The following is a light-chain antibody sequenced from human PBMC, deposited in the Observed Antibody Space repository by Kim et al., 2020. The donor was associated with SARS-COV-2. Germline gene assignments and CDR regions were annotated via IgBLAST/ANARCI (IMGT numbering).Light chain of an antibody. V-gene: IGKV1-5*01. CDR1: QTINNW. J-gene: IGKJ1*01. CDR3: QQYSKYAWT. Sequence: DIQMTQSPSTLSASVGDRVTITCRASQTINNWLAWYQQKPGKAPKLLIYDASKLHSGVPSRFSGSASGTEFTLTINSLQPDDFATYHCQQYSKYAWTFGKGTKVDIK. CDR2: DAS.